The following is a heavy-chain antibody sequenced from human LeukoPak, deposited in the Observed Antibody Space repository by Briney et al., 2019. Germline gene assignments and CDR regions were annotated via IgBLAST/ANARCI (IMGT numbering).Heavy chain of an antibody. CDR2: IYYSGNA. V-gene: IGHV4-59*08. Sequence: PSETLSLTCTVSGGSISNYYWSWIRQPPGKGLEWIAFIYYSGNAHYNPSLKSRVTISVDTSKNQFSLKLSSVTAADTAVYYCARAYCGGDCYWGWYYYYMDVWGKGTTVTVSS. D-gene: IGHD2-21*01. CDR3: ARAYCGGDCYWGWYYYYMDV. CDR1: GGSISNYY. J-gene: IGHJ6*03.